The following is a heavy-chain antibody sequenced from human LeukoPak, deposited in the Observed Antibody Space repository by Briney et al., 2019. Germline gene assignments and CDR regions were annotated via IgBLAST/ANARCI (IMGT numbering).Heavy chain of an antibody. V-gene: IGHV3-23*01. CDR2: ISGSGGST. D-gene: IGHD3-10*01. CDR3: AGVSSGEFHLSY. Sequence: GGSLKLSCAASGFTFSSYAMSWVRQAPGKGLEWVSAISGSGGSTYYADSVKGRFTNSRDNSKNTLYLQMDSLRAEDTAVYYCAGVSSGEFHLSYWGQGTLVTVSP. J-gene: IGHJ4*02. CDR1: GFTFSSYA.